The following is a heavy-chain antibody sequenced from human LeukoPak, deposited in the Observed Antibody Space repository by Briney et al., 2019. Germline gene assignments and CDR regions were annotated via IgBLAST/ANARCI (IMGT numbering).Heavy chain of an antibody. CDR1: GFTFNSYA. V-gene: IGHV3-30-3*01. J-gene: IGHJ4*02. CDR2: ISYDGSNK. Sequence: PGRSLRLSCAASGFTFNSYAMHWVRQAPGKGLEWVAVISYDGSNKYYADSVKGRFTISRDNSKNTLYLQMNSLRAEDTAVYYCVFPAGTRSRRDQGTLVTVSS. D-gene: IGHD6-13*01. CDR3: VFPAGTRSR.